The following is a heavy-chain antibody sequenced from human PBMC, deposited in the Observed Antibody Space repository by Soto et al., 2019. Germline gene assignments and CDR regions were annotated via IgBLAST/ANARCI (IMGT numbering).Heavy chain of an antibody. D-gene: IGHD2-15*01. CDR2: IHAGNVNT. V-gene: IGHV1-3*01. CDR3: ARGVAFLDY. J-gene: IGHJ4*02. Sequence: QVQLVQSGADVEKPGASVKVSCKASGYSFSSYAIHWVRQAPGQGLERMGWIHAGNVNTKYSQNFQGRVTISRDTSATTAYMELNSLRSEDTAVYYCARGVAFLDYWGQGTLVTVSS. CDR1: GYSFSSYA.